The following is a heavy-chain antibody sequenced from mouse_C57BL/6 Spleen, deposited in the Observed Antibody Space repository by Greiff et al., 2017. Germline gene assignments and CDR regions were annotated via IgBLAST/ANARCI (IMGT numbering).Heavy chain of an antibody. CDR2: INPGSGGT. CDR1: GYAFTNYL. D-gene: IGHD1-1*01. V-gene: IGHV1-54*01. CDR3: ARSGDYGSSYAMDY. J-gene: IGHJ4*01. Sequence: VQLQQSGAELVRPGTSVKVSCKASGYAFTNYLIEWVKQRPGQGLEWIGVINPGSGGTNYNEKFKGKATLTADKSSSTAYMQLSSLTSEDSAVYFCARSGDYGSSYAMDYWGQGTSVTVSS.